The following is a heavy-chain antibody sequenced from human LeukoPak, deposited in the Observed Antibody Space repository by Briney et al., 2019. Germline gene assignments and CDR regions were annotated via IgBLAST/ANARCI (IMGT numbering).Heavy chain of an antibody. Sequence: PGGSLRLSCAASGFTFDDYAMHWVRQAPGKGLEWVTFIGYDGTKTDYIDSVKGRFTISRDNSKNTLYLQMNSLRIEDTALYYCAKDRGSWSYGGFDYWGQGILVTVSS. D-gene: IGHD1-26*01. V-gene: IGHV3-30*02. J-gene: IGHJ4*02. CDR1: GFTFDDYA. CDR2: IGYDGTKT. CDR3: AKDRGSWSYGGFDY.